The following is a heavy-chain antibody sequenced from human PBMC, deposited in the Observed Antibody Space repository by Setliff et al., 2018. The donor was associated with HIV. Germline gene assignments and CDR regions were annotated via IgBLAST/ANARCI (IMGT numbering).Heavy chain of an antibody. CDR2: INHSGST. V-gene: IGHV4-34*01. D-gene: IGHD3-22*01. CDR1: GGSFSGYF. J-gene: IGHJ6*03. Sequence: PSETLSLTCAVYGGSFSGYFCIWVRQPPGEGLEWIGEINHSGSTNYNMSLWSRVTISLDASRNQFSLELISVTAADTAVYYCARDYYDDSYYFMDVWGKGTTVTVSS. CDR3: ARDYYDDSYYFMDV.